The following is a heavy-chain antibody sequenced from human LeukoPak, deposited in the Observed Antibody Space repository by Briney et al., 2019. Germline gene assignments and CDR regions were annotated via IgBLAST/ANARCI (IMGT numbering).Heavy chain of an antibody. CDR1: GYTFTGYD. V-gene: IGHV1-2*06. J-gene: IGHJ4*02. CDR2: INPNSGGT. CDR3: ARSRYYDSSGSTFDY. D-gene: IGHD3-22*01. Sequence: GASVKVSCKASGYTFTGYDIHWVRQAPGQGLEWMGRINPNSGGTNYAQKFQGRVTMTRDTSISTASMELSSLRSDDTAVYYCARSRYYDSSGSTFDYWGQGTLVTVSS.